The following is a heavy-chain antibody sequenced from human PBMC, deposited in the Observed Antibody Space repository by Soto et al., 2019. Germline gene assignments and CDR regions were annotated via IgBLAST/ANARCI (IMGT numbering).Heavy chain of an antibody. V-gene: IGHV4-34*01. D-gene: IGHD2-2*02. J-gene: IGHJ5*02. CDR1: GGSFSGYY. CDR3: ARMVKYCSSTSCNSWFDP. Sequence: SETLSLTCAVYGGSFSGYYWSWIRQPPGKGLEWIGEINHSGSTNYNPSLKSRVTISVDTSKNQFSLKLSSVTAADTAVYYCARMVKYCSSTSCNSWFDPWDQRTGVPGSS. CDR2: INHSGST.